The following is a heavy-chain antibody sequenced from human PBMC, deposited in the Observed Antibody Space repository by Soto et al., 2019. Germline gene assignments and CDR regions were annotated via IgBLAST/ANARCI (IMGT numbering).Heavy chain of an antibody. D-gene: IGHD4-17*01. CDR1: GFTFSTYW. CDR3: ARVPRNGDYLDY. V-gene: IGHV3-7*03. CDR2: IKQDGSEE. Sequence: GGSLRLSCAASGFTFSTYWMTWVRQAPGKGLEWVANIKQDGSEEYYVDSVKGRLTISRDNAKNSLYLQMRSVRAEDTAVYFCARVPRNGDYLDYWGQGTLVTVSS. J-gene: IGHJ4*02.